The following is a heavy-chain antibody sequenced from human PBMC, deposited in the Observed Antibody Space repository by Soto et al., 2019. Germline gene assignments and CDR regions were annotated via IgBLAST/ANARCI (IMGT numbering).Heavy chain of an antibody. D-gene: IGHD4-17*01. CDR1: GFTFSTYW. CDR3: ARVPRNGDYLDY. V-gene: IGHV3-7*03. CDR2: IKQDGSEE. Sequence: GGSLRLSCAASGFTFSTYWMTWVRQAPGKGLEWVANIKQDGSEEYYVDSVKGRLTISRDNAKNSLYLQMRSVRAEDTAVYFCARVPRNGDYLDYWGQGTLVTVSS. J-gene: IGHJ4*02.